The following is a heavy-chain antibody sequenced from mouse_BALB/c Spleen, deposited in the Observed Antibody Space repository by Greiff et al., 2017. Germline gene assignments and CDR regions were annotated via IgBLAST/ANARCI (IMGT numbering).Heavy chain of an antibody. D-gene: IGHD2-4*01. CDR1: GYSITSDYA. CDR3: ARDMITSWFAY. V-gene: IGHV3-2*02. J-gene: IGHJ3*01. Sequence: EVQLQQSGPGLVKPSQSLSLTCTVTGYSITSDYAWNWIRQFPGNKLEWMGYISYSGSTSYNPSLKSRISITRDTSKNQFFLQLNSVTTEDTATYYCARDMITSWFAYWGQGTLVTVSA. CDR2: ISYSGST.